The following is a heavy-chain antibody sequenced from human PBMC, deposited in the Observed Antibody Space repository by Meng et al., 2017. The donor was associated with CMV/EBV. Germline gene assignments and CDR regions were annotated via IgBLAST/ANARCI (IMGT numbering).Heavy chain of an antibody. CDR3: ARGGGIQLWYYYYGMDV. Sequence: SETLSLTCTVSGGSISSYYWSWIRQPPGKGLEWIGYIYYSGSTNYNPSLKSRVTISVDTSKNQFSLKLGSVTAADTAVYYCARGGGIQLWYYYYGMDVWGQGTTVTVSS. D-gene: IGHD5-18*01. V-gene: IGHV4-59*01. CDR1: GGSISSYY. CDR2: IYYSGST. J-gene: IGHJ6*02.